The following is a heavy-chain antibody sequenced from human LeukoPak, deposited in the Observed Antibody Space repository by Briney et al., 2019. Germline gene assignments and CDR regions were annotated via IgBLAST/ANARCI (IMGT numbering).Heavy chain of an antibody. Sequence: ASVKVSCKASGYTFTSYAMNWVRQAPGQGLEWMGWISAYNGNTNYAQKLQGRVTMTTDTSTSTAYMELRSLRSDDTAVYYCARRGRETCFDLWGRGTLVIVSS. CDR3: ARRGRETCFDL. CDR2: ISAYNGNT. J-gene: IGHJ2*01. V-gene: IGHV1-18*01. D-gene: IGHD3-10*01. CDR1: GYTFTSYA.